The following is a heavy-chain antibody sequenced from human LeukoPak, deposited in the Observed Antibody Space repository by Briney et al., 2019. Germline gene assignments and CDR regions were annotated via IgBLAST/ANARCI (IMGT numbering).Heavy chain of an antibody. CDR2: IYYSGST. D-gene: IGHD3-10*01. Sequence: SQTLSLTCTVSGGSISSGHYYWSWIRQHPGKGLEWIGYIYYSGSTHYNPSLKSRVTISVDTSKNQFSLKLSSVTAADTAVYYCARRYYYGSGSYGMDVWGQGTTVTVSS. V-gene: IGHV4-31*03. CDR3: ARRYYYGSGSYGMDV. J-gene: IGHJ6*02. CDR1: GGSISSGHYY.